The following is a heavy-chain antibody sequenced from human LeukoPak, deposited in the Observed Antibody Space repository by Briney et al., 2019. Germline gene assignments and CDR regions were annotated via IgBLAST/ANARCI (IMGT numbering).Heavy chain of an antibody. Sequence: SETLSLTCAVYGGSFSGYYWSWIRHPPGKGLEWIGEINHSGSTNYNPSLKSRVTISVDTSKNQFSLKLSSVTAADTAVYYCARSRRTVGYYYYYGMDVWGQGTTVTVSS. CDR2: INHSGST. CDR3: ARSRRTVGYYYYYGMDV. CDR1: GGSFSGYY. D-gene: IGHD2-8*02. J-gene: IGHJ6*02. V-gene: IGHV4-34*01.